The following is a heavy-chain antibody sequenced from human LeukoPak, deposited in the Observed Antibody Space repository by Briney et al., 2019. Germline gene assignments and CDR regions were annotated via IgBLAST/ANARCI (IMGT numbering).Heavy chain of an antibody. CDR2: IDPSDSYA. Sequence: GESLKISCKGSGYNFISWVRQMPGKGLEWMGRIDPSDSYATYNPSFQGHVTISGDKSINTAYLQWSSLKASDTAMYYCANLHSGSGSVSDFWGQGPLVSVSS. CDR3: ANLHSGSGSVSDF. D-gene: IGHD3-10*01. CDR1: GYNF. V-gene: IGHV5-10-1*01. J-gene: IGHJ4*02.